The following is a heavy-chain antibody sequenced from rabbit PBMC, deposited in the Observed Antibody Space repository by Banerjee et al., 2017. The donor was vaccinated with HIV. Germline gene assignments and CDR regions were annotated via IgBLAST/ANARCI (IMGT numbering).Heavy chain of an antibody. CDR2: IYGGSSGDT. J-gene: IGHJ2*01. D-gene: IGHD4-1*01. CDR3: AGWWQGAVDP. V-gene: IGHV1S45*01. CDR1: GFDFSRYH. Sequence: QEQLVESGGGLVQPEGSLTLTCKASGFDFSRYHICWVRQAPGKGLEWIAGIYGGSSGDTYYASWAKGRFTISIPSSTTVTLQMTSLTAADTAAYFCAGWWQGAVDPWGPGTLVTVS.